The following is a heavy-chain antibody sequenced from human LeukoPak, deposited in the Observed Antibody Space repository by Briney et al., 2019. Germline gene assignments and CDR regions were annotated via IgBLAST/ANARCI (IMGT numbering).Heavy chain of an antibody. Sequence: PGGSLRLSCAASGFTFSSYAMHWVRQAPGKGLEWVAVISYDGSNKYYADSVKGRFTISRDNSKNTLYLQMNSLRAEDTAVYYCARESSAAAGNNWFDPWGQGTLVTVSS. CDR2: ISYDGSNK. CDR1: GFTFSSYA. CDR3: ARESSAAAGNNWFDP. J-gene: IGHJ5*02. V-gene: IGHV3-30-3*01. D-gene: IGHD6-13*01.